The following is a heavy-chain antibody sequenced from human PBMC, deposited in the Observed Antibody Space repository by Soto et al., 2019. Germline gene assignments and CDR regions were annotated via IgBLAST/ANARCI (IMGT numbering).Heavy chain of an antibody. V-gene: IGHV3-53*04. CDR3: ARGSGYYRHYYYYYMDV. Sequence: GGSLRLSCAASGFTVSSNYMSWVRQAPGKGLAWVSVVYSGGSTYYADSVKGRFTISRHKSKNTLYLQMNSLRAEDKAVYYRARGSGYYRHYYYYYMDVWGKGTTVTVYS. J-gene: IGHJ6*03. CDR1: GFTVSSNY. D-gene: IGHD5-12*01. CDR2: VYSGGST.